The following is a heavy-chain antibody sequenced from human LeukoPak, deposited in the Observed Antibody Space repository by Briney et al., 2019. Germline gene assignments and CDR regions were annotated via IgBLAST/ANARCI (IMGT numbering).Heavy chain of an antibody. Sequence: GSSVKVSCKASGGTFSSYTISWVGQAPGQGLEWMGRIIPILGIANYAQKFQGRVTITGDKSTSTGYMELSSLRSEDTAVYYCARVFDTAMVTGAFDIWGQGTMVTVSS. V-gene: IGHV1-69*02. J-gene: IGHJ3*02. D-gene: IGHD5-18*01. CDR1: GGTFSSYT. CDR3: ARVFDTAMVTGAFDI. CDR2: IIPILGIA.